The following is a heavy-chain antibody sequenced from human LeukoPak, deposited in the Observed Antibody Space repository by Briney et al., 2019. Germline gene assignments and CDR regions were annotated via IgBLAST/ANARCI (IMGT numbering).Heavy chain of an antibody. CDR2: INHSGST. CDR1: GGSFSGYY. D-gene: IGHD3-3*01. Sequence: SETLSLTCAVYGGSFSGYYWSWIRQPPGKGLEWIGEINHSGSTNYNPSLKSRVTISVDTSKNQFSLKLSSVTAADTAVYYCARVAVYHDFWSSYRHPAQVTNWGQGTLVTVSS. CDR3: ARVAVYHDFWSSYRHPAQVTN. J-gene: IGHJ4*02. V-gene: IGHV4-34*01.